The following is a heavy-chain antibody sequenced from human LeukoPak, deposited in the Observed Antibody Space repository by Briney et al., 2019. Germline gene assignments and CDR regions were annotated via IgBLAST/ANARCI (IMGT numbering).Heavy chain of an antibody. CDR3: ARSPPASPFDY. V-gene: IGHV3-53*01. CDR1: GFTFSNYA. J-gene: IGHJ4*02. D-gene: IGHD2-2*01. CDR2: IYSGGDT. Sequence: GGSLRLSCAASGFTFSNYAMTWVRHAPGKGLEWVSIIYSGGDTYYADPVKGRFTISRDISKNTLYLQMNNLRAEDTAFYYCARSPPASPFDYWGQGTLVTVSS.